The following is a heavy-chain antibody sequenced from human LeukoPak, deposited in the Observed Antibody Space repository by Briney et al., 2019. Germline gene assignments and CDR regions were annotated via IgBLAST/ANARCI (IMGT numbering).Heavy chain of an antibody. J-gene: IGHJ5*02. V-gene: IGHV3-20*04. CDR3: AKDPRVVVVPPDPS. CDR2: INWNGGST. D-gene: IGHD2-2*01. CDR1: GFSVDGFG. Sequence: GGSLRLSCAASGFSVDGFGMSWVRQAPGKGLEWVSGINWNGGSTSYAGFVKGRFTISRDNARNSVYLQMNSLGVEDTAVYYCAKDPRVVVVPPDPSWGQGTLVTVSS.